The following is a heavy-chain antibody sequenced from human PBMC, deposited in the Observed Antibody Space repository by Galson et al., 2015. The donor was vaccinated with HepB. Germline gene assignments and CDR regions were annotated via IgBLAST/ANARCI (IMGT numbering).Heavy chain of an antibody. Sequence: SVKVSCKASGYTFTTNGISWVRQAPGQGLEWMGWISANSGDTRYAQNLQGRVTLTRDTSTSTAYLELRSLRSDDTAAYYCARDRDYRFDYWGQGTLVTVSA. CDR2: ISANSGDT. J-gene: IGHJ4*02. CDR3: ARDRDYRFDY. CDR1: GYTFTTNG. D-gene: IGHD4/OR15-4a*01. V-gene: IGHV1-18*04.